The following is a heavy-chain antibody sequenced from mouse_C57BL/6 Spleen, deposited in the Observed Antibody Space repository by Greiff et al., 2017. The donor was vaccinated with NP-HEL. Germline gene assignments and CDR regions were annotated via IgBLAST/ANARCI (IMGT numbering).Heavy chain of an antibody. D-gene: IGHD2-1*01. CDR3: ARPRLYYGNYEFAY. V-gene: IGHV5-17*01. CDR1: GFTFSDYG. J-gene: IGHJ3*01. Sequence: EVNVVESGGGLVKPGGSLKLSCAASGFTFSDYGMHWVRQAPEKGLEWVAYISSGSSTIYYADTVKGRFTISRDNAKNTLFLQMTSLRSEDTAMYYCARPRLYYGNYEFAYWGQGTLVTVSA. CDR2: ISSGSSTI.